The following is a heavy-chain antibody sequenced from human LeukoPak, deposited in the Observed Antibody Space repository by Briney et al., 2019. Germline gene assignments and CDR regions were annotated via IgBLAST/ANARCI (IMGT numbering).Heavy chain of an antibody. J-gene: IGHJ4*02. CDR1: GFTFSSYA. Sequence: PGGSLRLSCAASGFTFSSYAMHWVRQAPGKGLEWVTFIWYDGSNKFYADSVKGRFTISRDNSKNTLYLQMNSLRTEDTATYYCVKDMEKWLVPDYWGQGTLVIVSS. D-gene: IGHD6-19*01. CDR3: VKDMEKWLVPDY. CDR2: IWYDGSNK. V-gene: IGHV3-30*02.